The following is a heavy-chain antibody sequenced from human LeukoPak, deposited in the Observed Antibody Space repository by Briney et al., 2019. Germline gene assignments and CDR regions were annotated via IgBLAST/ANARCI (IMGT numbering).Heavy chain of an antibody. CDR2: IYTSGST. V-gene: IGHV4-61*02. D-gene: IGHD3-3*02. CDR3: ARDSHFWSGRFDP. Sequence: PSQTLSLTCTVSGYSVSSGSYYWSWLRQPAGKGLEWIGRIYTSGSTNYNSSLKSRVTISMDTSKNQYSLKLSSVTATDTAIYYCARDSHFWSGRFDPWGQGTLVTVSS. CDR1: GYSVSSGSYY. J-gene: IGHJ5*02.